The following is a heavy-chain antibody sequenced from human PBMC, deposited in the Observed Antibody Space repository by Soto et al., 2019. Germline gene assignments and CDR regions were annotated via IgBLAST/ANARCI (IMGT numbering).Heavy chain of an antibody. V-gene: IGHV4-39*01. J-gene: IGHJ5*02. CDR1: GGSISSSSYY. D-gene: IGHD3-10*01. Sequence: SETLSLTCTVSGGSISSSSYYWGWIRQPPGKGLEWIGSIYYSGSTYYNPSLKSRVTVSVDTSKNQFSLKLSSVTAADTAVYYCASLKITMIRGIIIGFNWFDPWGQGTLVTVSS. CDR3: ASLKITMIRGIIIGFNWFDP. CDR2: IYYSGST.